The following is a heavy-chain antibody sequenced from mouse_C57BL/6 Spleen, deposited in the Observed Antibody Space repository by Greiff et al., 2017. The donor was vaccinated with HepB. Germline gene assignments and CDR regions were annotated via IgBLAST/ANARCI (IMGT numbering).Heavy chain of an antibody. CDR1: GYTFTSYW. CDR3: ARSGGYSSFDY. Sequence: QVQLQQPGAELVKPGASVKLSCKASGYTFTSYWMHWVKQRPGQGLEWIGMIHPNSGSTNYNEKFKSKATLTVEKSSSTAYMQLSSLTSEDSAVYYCARSGGYSSFDYWGQGTTLTVSS. D-gene: IGHD2-3*01. CDR2: IHPNSGST. V-gene: IGHV1-64*01. J-gene: IGHJ2*01.